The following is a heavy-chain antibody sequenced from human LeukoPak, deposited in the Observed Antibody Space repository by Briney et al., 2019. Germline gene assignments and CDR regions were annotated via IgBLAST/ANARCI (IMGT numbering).Heavy chain of an antibody. V-gene: IGHV3-23*01. CDR2: ISCSCWTT. Sequence: PGGSVRLSCAASGFIFNSYAVIWARQAPGEGREWFATISCSCWTTYYADSVKGRLTISRDNPKNTLYLQMHRLRADDTAVYYCAKGSQWLLRGGAYFDYWGQGTLVTVSS. CDR3: AKGSQWLLRGGAYFDY. CDR1: GFIFNSYA. D-gene: IGHD6-19*01. J-gene: IGHJ4*02.